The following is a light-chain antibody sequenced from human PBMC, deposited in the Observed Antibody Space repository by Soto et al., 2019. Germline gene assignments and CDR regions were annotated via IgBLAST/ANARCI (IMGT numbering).Light chain of an antibody. CDR3: QQYGRSPTFT. CDR1: QRVSSNY. J-gene: IGKJ2*01. V-gene: IGKV3-20*01. CDR2: RAS. Sequence: EMVLTQSPCTLSLSPGERATLSCRASQRVSSNYFHWYQQKPGQAPKLLLYRASRGAAGIPDGFSGSGSGTDFTLTISRREHEDFAGYFCQQYGRSPTFTFGQGTKLEVK.